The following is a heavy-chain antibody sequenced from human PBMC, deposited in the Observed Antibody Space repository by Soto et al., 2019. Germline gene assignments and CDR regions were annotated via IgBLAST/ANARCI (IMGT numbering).Heavy chain of an antibody. D-gene: IGHD2-15*01. CDR1: GFTFSSYW. V-gene: IGHV3-7*03. CDR3: ARAGEGWYGLGGYYYGMDV. CDR2: IKQDGSEK. J-gene: IGHJ6*02. Sequence: PGGSLRLSCAASGFTFSSYWMSWVRQAPGKGLEWVANIKQDGSEKYYVDSVKGRFTISRDNAKNSLYLQMNSLRAEDTAVYYCARAGEGWYGLGGYYYGMDVWGQGTTVTVSS.